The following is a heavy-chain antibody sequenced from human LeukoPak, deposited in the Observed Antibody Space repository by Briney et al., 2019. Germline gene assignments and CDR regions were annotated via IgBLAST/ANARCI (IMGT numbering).Heavy chain of an antibody. J-gene: IGHJ4*02. Sequence: SETLSLTCTVSGASIPSSYYWGWIRQPPGKGLECIGNIFASGNTNYNPSLKSRVTISVDTSKSQFSLNLSSVTAADTAIYYCARLTGGGSYWGYFDYWGQGNLVTVSS. CDR1: GASIPSSYY. CDR3: ARLTGGGSYWGYFDY. CDR2: IFASGNT. D-gene: IGHD1-26*01. V-gene: IGHV4-4*09.